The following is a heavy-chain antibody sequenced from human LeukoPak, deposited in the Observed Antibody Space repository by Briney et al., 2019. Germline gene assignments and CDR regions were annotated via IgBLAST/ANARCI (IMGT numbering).Heavy chain of an antibody. CDR2: INQDGSEK. Sequence: QPGGSLRLSCAASGFTFSNYWMGWVRQAPGKGLEWVAHINQDGSEKYYVDSVKGRFTISRDNAKNSLYLQMNSLRAEDTAVYYCARDGGGDIVVAFAFDIWGQGTMVTVSS. J-gene: IGHJ3*02. CDR3: ARDGGGDIVVAFAFDI. D-gene: IGHD2-15*01. CDR1: GFTFSNYW. V-gene: IGHV3-7*05.